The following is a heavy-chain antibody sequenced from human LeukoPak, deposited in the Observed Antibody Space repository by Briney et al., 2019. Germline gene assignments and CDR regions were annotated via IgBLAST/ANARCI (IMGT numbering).Heavy chain of an antibody. V-gene: IGHV3-23*01. Sequence: QPGGSLRLSCAASGFTFSSYAMSWVRQAPGKGLEWVSSISGSGSSTYYADSVKGRFTISRDNSKNTLYLQMNSLRAEDTAVYYCAKPHPRYCSSTSCPDIEYYYGMGVWGQGTTVTVCS. CDR3: AKPHPRYCSSTSCPDIEYYYGMGV. CDR1: GFTFSSYA. J-gene: IGHJ6*02. CDR2: ISGSGSST. D-gene: IGHD2-2*01.